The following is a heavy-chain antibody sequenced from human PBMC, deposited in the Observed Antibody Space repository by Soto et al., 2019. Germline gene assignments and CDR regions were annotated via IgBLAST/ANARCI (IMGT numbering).Heavy chain of an antibody. CDR3: ARLEGLATISYYFDF. CDR1: GGSFSGYY. J-gene: IGHJ4*02. Sequence: SETLSLTCAVYGGSFSGYYWSWIRQPPGKGLEWIGEINHSGSTNYNPSLQTRVTISLDTSKSQFSLRLNSVTAADSAVYFCARLEGLATISYYFDFWGQGAQVTVSS. D-gene: IGHD3-9*01. CDR2: INHSGST. V-gene: IGHV4-34*01.